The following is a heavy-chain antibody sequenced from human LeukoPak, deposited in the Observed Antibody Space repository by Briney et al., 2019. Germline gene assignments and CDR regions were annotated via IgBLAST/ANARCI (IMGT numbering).Heavy chain of an antibody. Sequence: SETLSLTCAVFGGSLRGYYWSWIRQPPGKGLEWIGEISHSGTTNYNPSLKSRVTISVDTSKNQFSPKLSSVTAADTAVYYCASRSGFLWGQGTLVTVSS. CDR3: ASRSGFL. V-gene: IGHV4-34*01. CDR2: ISHSGTT. CDR1: GGSLRGYY. D-gene: IGHD3-22*01. J-gene: IGHJ4*02.